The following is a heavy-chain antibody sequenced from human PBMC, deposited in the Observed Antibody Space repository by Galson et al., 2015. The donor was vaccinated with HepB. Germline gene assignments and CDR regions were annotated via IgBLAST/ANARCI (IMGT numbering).Heavy chain of an antibody. D-gene: IGHD3-16*02. J-gene: IGHJ3*02. CDR3: KVITFGGVIASDAFDI. CDR1: GYTFTGYY. CDR2: INPNSGGT. Sequence: SVKVSCKASGYTFTGYYMHWVRQAPGQGLEWMGWINPNSGGTNYAQKFQGRVTMARDTSISTAYMELSRLRSDDTAVYYCKVITFGGVIASDAFDIWGQGTMVTVSS. V-gene: IGHV1-2*02.